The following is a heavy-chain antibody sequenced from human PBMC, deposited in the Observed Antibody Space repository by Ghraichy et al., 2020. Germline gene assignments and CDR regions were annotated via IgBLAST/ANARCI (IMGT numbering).Heavy chain of an antibody. CDR2: IYYSGST. D-gene: IGHD2-15*01. J-gene: IGHJ5*02. V-gene: IGHV4-59*01. Sequence: SQTLSLTCTVSGGSISSYYWSWIRQPPGKGLEWIGYIYYSGSTNYNPSLKSRVTISVDTSKNQFSLKLSSVTAADTAVYYCARYSVAEYEGNWFDPWGQGTLVTVSS. CDR3: ARYSVAEYEGNWFDP. CDR1: GGSISSYY.